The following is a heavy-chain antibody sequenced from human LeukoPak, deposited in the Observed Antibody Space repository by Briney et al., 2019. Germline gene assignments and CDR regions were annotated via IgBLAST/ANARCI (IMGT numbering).Heavy chain of an antibody. J-gene: IGHJ4*02. D-gene: IGHD3-10*01. CDR1: GGTFSSYA. CDR3: AGRDGSGSNDFDY. V-gene: IGHV1-69*13. Sequence: SEKVSCKASGGTFSSYAISWVRQAPGQGLEWMGGIIPIFGTANYAQKFQGRVTITADESTSTAYMELSSLRSEDTAVYYCAGRDGSGSNDFDYWGQGTLVTVSS. CDR2: IIPIFGTA.